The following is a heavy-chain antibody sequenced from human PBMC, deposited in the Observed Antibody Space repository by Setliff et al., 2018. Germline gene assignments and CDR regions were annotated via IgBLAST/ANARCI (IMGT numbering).Heavy chain of an antibody. CDR3: ARERDYDGMNYNGMDV. Sequence: ASVKVSCKTSGYSFTSYGISWVRQGPGQGLEWVGRISVYDGSTKYVEKFQGGVTMTTDTSTNTAYMELRSLGSDDTAVYYCARERDYDGMNYNGMDVWGQGTTVTVSS. CDR1: GYSFTSYG. D-gene: IGHD3-22*01. V-gene: IGHV1-18*01. J-gene: IGHJ6*01. CDR2: ISVYDGST.